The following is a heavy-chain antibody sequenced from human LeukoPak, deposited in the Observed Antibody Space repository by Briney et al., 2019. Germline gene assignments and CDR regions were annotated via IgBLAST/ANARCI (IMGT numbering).Heavy chain of an antibody. Sequence: PGGSLRLSCAASGFTFSSYAMSWVRQAPGNGLEWVSAISGSGGSTYYADSVKGRFTISRDNSKNTLYLQMNSLRAEDTAVYYCASHVGSGYKPFDYWGQGTLVTVSS. V-gene: IGHV3-23*01. CDR1: GFTFSSYA. D-gene: IGHD3-22*01. CDR2: ISGSGGST. CDR3: ASHVGSGYKPFDY. J-gene: IGHJ4*02.